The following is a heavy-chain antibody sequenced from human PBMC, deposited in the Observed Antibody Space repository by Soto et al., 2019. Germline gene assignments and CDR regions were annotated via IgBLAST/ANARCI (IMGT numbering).Heavy chain of an antibody. Sequence: QVQLQESGPGLVKPSQTLSLTCSVSGASISSGDYYWSWIRQHPGKGLEWIGYIYDSRSTYYNPSLKRRVTISVDTSKNQFSLKLSSVTAADTAVYYCASIYDSSGYYYGNNWFDPWGQGTLVTVSS. J-gene: IGHJ5*02. CDR1: GASISSGDYY. CDR3: ASIYDSSGYYYGNNWFDP. D-gene: IGHD3-22*01. V-gene: IGHV4-31*03. CDR2: IYDSRST.